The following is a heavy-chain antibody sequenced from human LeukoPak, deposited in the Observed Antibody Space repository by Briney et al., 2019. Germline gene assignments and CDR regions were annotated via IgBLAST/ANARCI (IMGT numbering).Heavy chain of an antibody. J-gene: IGHJ5*02. D-gene: IGHD3-10*01. V-gene: IGHV3-30-3*01. Sequence: GGSLRLSCAASGFTFSSYAMLWVRQAPGKGLEWVAVISYDGSNKYYADSVKGRFTISRDNSKNTLYLQMNSLRAEDTAVYYCARVLNERLWFGELLGWFDPWGQGTLVTVSS. CDR2: ISYDGSNK. CDR1: GFTFSSYA. CDR3: ARVLNERLWFGELLGWFDP.